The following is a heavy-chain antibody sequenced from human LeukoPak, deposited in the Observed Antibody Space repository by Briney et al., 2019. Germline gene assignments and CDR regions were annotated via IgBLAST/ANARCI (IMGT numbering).Heavy chain of an antibody. J-gene: IGHJ4*02. V-gene: IGHV3-48*01. CDR2: ISSGGTSI. CDR3: TRGRGSIFGVVTIPDY. Sequence: GGSLRLSCAASGFTFNSYSMNWVRQAPGKGLEWVSYISSGGTSIFYADSVKGRFTISRDNAKNSLYLQMNSLRGEDTAVYYCTRGRGSIFGVVTIPDYWGQGTLVTVSS. D-gene: IGHD3-3*01. CDR1: GFTFNSYS.